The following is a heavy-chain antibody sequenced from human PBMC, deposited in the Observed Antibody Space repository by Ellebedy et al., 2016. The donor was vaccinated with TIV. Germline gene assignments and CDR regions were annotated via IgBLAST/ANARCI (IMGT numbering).Heavy chain of an antibody. CDR1: GTVISRFY. D-gene: IGHD3-22*01. CDR3: ARLPGEDSRGYYFDP. CDR2: IYSSQST. Sequence: MPSETLSLTCSVSGTVISRFYWSWIRQPPGKGLEWIGDIYSSQSTNYHPSLKSRVTISVDTSKNQFSLRLSSVTAADTAVYYCARLPGEDSRGYYFDPWGQGTLVTVSS. J-gene: IGHJ4*02. V-gene: IGHV4-4*08.